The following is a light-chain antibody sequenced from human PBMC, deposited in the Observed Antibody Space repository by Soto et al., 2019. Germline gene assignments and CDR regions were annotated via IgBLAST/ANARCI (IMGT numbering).Light chain of an antibody. Sequence: QSALTQPASVSGSPGQWITISCTGTSSDVGGYNYVSWYQQHPGKVPKLMIYDVTNRPSGVSNRFSGSKSGNTASLTISGLQAEDEADYYCSSYTSSSTYVFGPGTKLTVL. CDR2: DVT. CDR1: SSDVGGYNY. V-gene: IGLV2-14*01. J-gene: IGLJ1*01. CDR3: SSYTSSSTYV.